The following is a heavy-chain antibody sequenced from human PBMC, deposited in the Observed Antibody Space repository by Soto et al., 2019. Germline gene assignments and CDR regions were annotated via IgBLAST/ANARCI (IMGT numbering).Heavy chain of an antibody. CDR3: ARGGELSLLPLDY. J-gene: IGHJ4*02. CDR2: IIQDGRAI. D-gene: IGHD2-15*01. Sequence: GALRLSCAASGFSSSDYWMSWVRQAPGRGLEWVAHIIQDGRAIYYVDSVRGRFTISRDSAGNSVFLEMHRLRVEDTAVYYCARGGELSLLPLDYWGLGTLVTVSS. CDR1: GFSSSDYW. V-gene: IGHV3-7*03.